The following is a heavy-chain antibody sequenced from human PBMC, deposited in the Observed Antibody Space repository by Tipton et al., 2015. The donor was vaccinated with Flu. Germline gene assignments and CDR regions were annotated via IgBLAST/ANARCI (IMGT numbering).Heavy chain of an antibody. CDR3: ARAYCDTRCFTNWFDP. D-gene: IGHD2-2*02. J-gene: IGHJ5*02. V-gene: IGHV4-59*01. CDR1: GDSISNYY. Sequence: TLSLTCTVSGDSISNYYWSWIRQPPGKGLEWIGYIYYSGSTSNYSPSLKSRVTMSVDTSNNQFSLKLSSVTAADTAVYYCARAYCDTRCFTNWFDPWGQGTLVTVSS. CDR2: IYYSGST.